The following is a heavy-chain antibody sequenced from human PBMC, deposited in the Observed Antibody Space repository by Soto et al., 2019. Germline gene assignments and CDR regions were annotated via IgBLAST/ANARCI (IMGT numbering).Heavy chain of an antibody. CDR1: GFTCSSYG. V-gene: IGHV3-33*01. J-gene: IGHJ5*02. Sequence: GGSLRLSCAASGFTCSSYGMHWVRQAPCKGLEWVAVIWYDGSNKYYADSVKGRFTISRDNSKNTLYLQMNSLRAEDTAVYYCARGTPGIAAAGSWFDPWGQGTLVTVSS. D-gene: IGHD6-13*01. CDR3: ARGTPGIAAAGSWFDP. CDR2: IWYDGSNK.